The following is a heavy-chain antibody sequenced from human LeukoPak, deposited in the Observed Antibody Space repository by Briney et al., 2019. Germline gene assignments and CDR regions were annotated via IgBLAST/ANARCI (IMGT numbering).Heavy chain of an antibody. Sequence: RSGGSLRLSCAASGFTFSSYSMNWVRQAPGKGLEWVSYISSSSSTIYYADSVKGRFTISRDNAKNSLYLQMNSLRGEDTAVYYCAKGRGVPYEVVTAILDPWGQGTLVTVSS. D-gene: IGHD2-21*02. J-gene: IGHJ5*02. CDR1: GFTFSSYS. V-gene: IGHV3-48*01. CDR3: AKGRGVPYEVVTAILDP. CDR2: ISSSSSTI.